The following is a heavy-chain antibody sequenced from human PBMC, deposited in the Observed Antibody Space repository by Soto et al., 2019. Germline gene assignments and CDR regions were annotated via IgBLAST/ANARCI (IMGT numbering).Heavy chain of an antibody. J-gene: IGHJ6*03. CDR1: CDSLTSYI. CDR3: AKRLVCVDHAYTDV. CDR2: VIPIQGKA. D-gene: IGHD2-21*01. V-gene: IGHV1-69*02. Sequence: QVQLVQSGAEVKTPGSSVRVSCEASCDSLTSYIFTWVLQAPGQGLEWMWRVIPIQGKADYALKIQDRVTITEAKSTNAVFMELRSLRPEDTTLYYCAKRLVCVDHAYTDVWSQGTTVTFS.